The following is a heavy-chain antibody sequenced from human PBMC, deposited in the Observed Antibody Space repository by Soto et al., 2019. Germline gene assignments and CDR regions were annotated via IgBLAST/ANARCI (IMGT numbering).Heavy chain of an antibody. V-gene: IGHV4-59*08. CDR2: IYYGGST. CDR3: AKNWNWGSLVH. CDR1: GDSINTDY. D-gene: IGHD7-27*01. Sequence: SDTLSLTCTVSGDSINTDYWSWILQSPGKGLEWIGFIYYGGSTNYNPSLKCRVTISVDTPKNLFSLKLSSLTAADTAVYYCAKNWNWGSLVHWGQGTLVTVS. J-gene: IGHJ4*02.